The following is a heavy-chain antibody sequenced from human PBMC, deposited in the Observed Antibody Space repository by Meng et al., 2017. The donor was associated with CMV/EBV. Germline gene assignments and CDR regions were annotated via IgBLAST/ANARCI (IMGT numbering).Heavy chain of an antibody. Sequence: FTNYDINWVRQATGQGLEWMGWMNPNSGNTGYAQKFQGRVTMTRNTSISTAYMELSSLRSEDTAVYYCARARGYSGSYYYYYGMDVWGQGTTVTVSS. CDR3: ARARGYSGSYYYYYGMDV. CDR2: MNPNSGNT. CDR1: FTNYD. V-gene: IGHV1-8*01. J-gene: IGHJ6*02. D-gene: IGHD1-26*01.